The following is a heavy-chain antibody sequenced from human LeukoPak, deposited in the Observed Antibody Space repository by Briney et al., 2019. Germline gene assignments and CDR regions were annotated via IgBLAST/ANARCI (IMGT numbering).Heavy chain of an antibody. CDR1: GFTFSSYA. D-gene: IGHD3-10*01. CDR2: ISYDGSNK. CDR3: AREKDAPNYYYGSGSYYNPPNYFDY. V-gene: IGHV3-30*04. J-gene: IGHJ4*02. Sequence: GGSLRLSCAASGFTFSSYAMHWVRQAPGKGLEGVAVISYDGSNKYYADSVKGRFTISRGNSKNTLYLQMNSLRAEDTAVYYCAREKDAPNYYYGSGSYYNPPNYFDYWGQGTLVTVSS.